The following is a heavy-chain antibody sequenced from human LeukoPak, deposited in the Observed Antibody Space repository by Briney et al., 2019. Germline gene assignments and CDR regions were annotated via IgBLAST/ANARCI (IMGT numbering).Heavy chain of an antibody. Sequence: GGSLRLSCAASGFTVSSDYMSWVRQAPGKGLEWVSVIYSGGSTYYADSVKGRFTISRDNSKNTLYLQMNSLRAEDTAVYYCARDILSQGPDAFGIWGQGTMVTVSS. CDR1: GFTVSSDY. CDR3: ARDILSQGPDAFGI. CDR2: IYSGGST. D-gene: IGHD2/OR15-2a*01. J-gene: IGHJ3*02. V-gene: IGHV3-53*01.